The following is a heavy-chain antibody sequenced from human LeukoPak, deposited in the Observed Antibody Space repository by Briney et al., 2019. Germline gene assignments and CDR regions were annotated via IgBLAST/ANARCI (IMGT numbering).Heavy chain of an antibody. J-gene: IGHJ4*02. Sequence: GGSLRLSCAASGFTFSNYVLHWVRQAPGKGLEWVAVMSDDGSNKYYADSVKGRFTISRDNSRSTLYLQINSLRTEDTAVYYCARDKGDYDTSGSLFIFRGQGTLVTVSS. CDR1: GFTFSNYV. CDR2: MSDDGSNK. D-gene: IGHD3-22*01. V-gene: IGHV3-30-3*01. CDR3: ARDKGDYDTSGSLFIF.